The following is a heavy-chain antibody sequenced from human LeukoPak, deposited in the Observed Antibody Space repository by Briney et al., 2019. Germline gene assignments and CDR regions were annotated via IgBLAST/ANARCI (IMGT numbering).Heavy chain of an antibody. Sequence: SETLSLTCAVYGGSFSGYYWSWLRQPPGKGLEWIGEINHSGSTNYNPSLKSRVTISVDTSKNQFSLKLSSVTAADTAVYYCARHYSSGTYPLDSWGQGTLVTVSS. CDR2: INHSGST. V-gene: IGHV4-34*01. CDR3: ARHYSSGTYPLDS. D-gene: IGHD3-10*01. J-gene: IGHJ4*02. CDR1: GGSFSGYY.